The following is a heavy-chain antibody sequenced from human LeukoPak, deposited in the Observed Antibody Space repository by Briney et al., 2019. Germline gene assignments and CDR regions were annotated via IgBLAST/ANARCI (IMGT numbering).Heavy chain of an antibody. V-gene: IGHV4-34*01. CDR3: AKHYTSDIKYDC. CDR2: INHSGST. Sequence: PSETLSLTCAVYGGSFSGYYWSWIRQPPGKGLEWIGQINHSGSTNYNPSLKRRVTISVDTSKNQFSLKLTSVTAADTAVYYFAKHYTSDIKYDCWGQGTLVTVSS. CDR1: GGSFSGYY. J-gene: IGHJ4*02. D-gene: IGHD3-10*01.